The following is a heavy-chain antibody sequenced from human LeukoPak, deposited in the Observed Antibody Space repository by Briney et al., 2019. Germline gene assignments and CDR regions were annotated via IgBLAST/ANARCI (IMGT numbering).Heavy chain of an antibody. CDR1: GYTFTSYG. D-gene: IGHD3-22*01. J-gene: IGHJ4*02. Sequence: ASAKVSCKASGYTFTSYGISWVRQAPGQGLEWMGWISAYNGNTNYAQKLQGRVTMTTDTSTSTAYMELRSLRSDDTAVYYCARDLYDSSGYYYDYWGQGTLVSVSS. V-gene: IGHV1-18*01. CDR3: ARDLYDSSGYYYDY. CDR2: ISAYNGNT.